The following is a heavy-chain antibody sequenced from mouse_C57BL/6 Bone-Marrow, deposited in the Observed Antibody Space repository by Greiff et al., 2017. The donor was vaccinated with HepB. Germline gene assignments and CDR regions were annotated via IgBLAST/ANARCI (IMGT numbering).Heavy chain of an antibody. D-gene: IGHD1-1*01. CDR1: GFTFTDYY. CDR2: VYPYNGGT. CDR3: ARNRVYYYGSSPWYFDV. Sequence: EVQLQQSGPVLVKPGPSVKISCKASGFTFTDYYMHWVKQSHGKSLEWIGLVYPYNGGTSYNQKFKGKATLTVDTSSSTAYMELNSLTSEDSAVYYCARNRVYYYGSSPWYFDVWGKGTTVTVSS. J-gene: IGHJ1*03. V-gene: IGHV1-36*01.